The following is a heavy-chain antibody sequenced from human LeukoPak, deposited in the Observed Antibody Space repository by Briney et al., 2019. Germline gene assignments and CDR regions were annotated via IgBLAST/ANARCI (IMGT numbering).Heavy chain of an antibody. Sequence: GGSLRLSCAASGFTFINAWMAWVRQAPGKGLEWVGRIKAKAHGGTIEYAAPVKGRFTISRDDSKNTLYLQMNSLKTEDTAVYYCTTDGVGVEGATYDNWGQGTLVRVSS. D-gene: IGHD1-26*01. CDR1: GFTFINAW. V-gene: IGHV3-15*01. CDR3: TTDGVGVEGATYDN. J-gene: IGHJ4*02. CDR2: IKAKAHGGTI.